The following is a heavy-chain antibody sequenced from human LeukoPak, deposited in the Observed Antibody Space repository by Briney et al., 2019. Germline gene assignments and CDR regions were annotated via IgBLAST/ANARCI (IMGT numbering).Heavy chain of an antibody. CDR3: ATSSPDSSGWYYFDY. CDR1: GYTLTELS. J-gene: IGHJ4*02. V-gene: IGHV1-24*01. Sequence: GASVKVSCKVSGYTLTELSMHWVRQAPGKGLEWMGGFDPEDGETIYAQKFQGRVTMTEDTPTDTAYMELSSLRSEDTAVYYCATSSPDSSGWYYFDYWGQGTLVTVSS. D-gene: IGHD6-19*01. CDR2: FDPEDGET.